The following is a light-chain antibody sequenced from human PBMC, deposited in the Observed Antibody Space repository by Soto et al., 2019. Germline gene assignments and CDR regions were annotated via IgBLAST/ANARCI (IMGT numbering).Light chain of an antibody. CDR3: QQSYSTGFT. CDR2: AAS. J-gene: IGKJ3*01. CDR1: QSISSY. Sequence: DIQMTQSPSSLSASVGDRVTITCRASQSISSYLNWYQQKPGKAPKLLIYAASSLQSGVPSRFSGSGSGTDITLTISSLQPEDFATYYCQQSYSTGFTFGPGTKVDIK. V-gene: IGKV1-39*01.